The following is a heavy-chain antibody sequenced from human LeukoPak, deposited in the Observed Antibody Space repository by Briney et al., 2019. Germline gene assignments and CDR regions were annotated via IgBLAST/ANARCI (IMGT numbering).Heavy chain of an antibody. CDR1: GFTFSNYA. D-gene: IGHD3-22*01. Sequence: GGSLRLSCEASGFTFSNYAMSWVRQAPGKGLEWVPTVTASARRTYYADSVQGRFTISRDNSNNTLFLQVNSLRADDTAVYHCAKWGFSDRSGANFHSWGQGTLVTVSS. CDR2: VTASARRT. J-gene: IGHJ4*02. CDR3: AKWGFSDRSGANFHS. V-gene: IGHV3-23*01.